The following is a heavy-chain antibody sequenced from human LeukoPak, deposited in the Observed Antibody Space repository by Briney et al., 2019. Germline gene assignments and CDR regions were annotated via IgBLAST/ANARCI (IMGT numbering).Heavy chain of an antibody. CDR3: ARDRWELLSNSYHYCGLDV. D-gene: IGHD2-15*01. Sequence: GGSLRLSCAASGFTFTSYWMSWVRQAPGKGLEWVANIKQDGSEKCYVDSVKGRFTISRDNAKNSLYLQMNSLRAEDTAVYYCARDRWELLSNSYHYCGLDVWGQGTTVTVSS. J-gene: IGHJ6*02. V-gene: IGHV3-7*01. CDR2: IKQDGSEK. CDR1: GFTFTSYW.